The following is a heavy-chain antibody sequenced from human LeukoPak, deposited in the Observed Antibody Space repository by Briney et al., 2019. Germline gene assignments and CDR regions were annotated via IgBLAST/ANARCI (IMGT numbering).Heavy chain of an antibody. J-gene: IGHJ4*02. D-gene: IGHD6-19*01. CDR3: ARLAGIYFDY. CDR1: GGSFSGYY. Sequence: SETLSLTCAVYGGSFSGYYWSWIRQPPGKGLEWIGEINHSGSTNYNPSLKSRVTISVDTSKNQFSLKLSSVTAADTAVYYCARLAGIYFDYWGQGTLVTVSS. CDR2: INHSGST. V-gene: IGHV4-34*01.